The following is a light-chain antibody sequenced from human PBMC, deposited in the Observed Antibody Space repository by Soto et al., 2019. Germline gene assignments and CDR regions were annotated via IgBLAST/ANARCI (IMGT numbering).Light chain of an antibody. CDR2: EVS. V-gene: IGLV2-8*01. J-gene: IGLJ1*01. Sequence: QSALTQPPSASGSPRQAVTISCTGTSSDVGGYNYVSWYQQHPGKAPKLMIYEVSKRPSGVPDRFSGSKSGHTASLTVSGLQAEDEADYYCSSYAGSNNFVFGTGTKVTVL. CDR1: SSDVGGYNY. CDR3: SSYAGSNNFV.